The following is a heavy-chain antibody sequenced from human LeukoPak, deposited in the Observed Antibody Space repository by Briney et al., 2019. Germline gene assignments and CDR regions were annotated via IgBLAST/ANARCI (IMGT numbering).Heavy chain of an antibody. CDR3: ARRDYSGDNPVLDY. CDR2: VFHSGTT. Sequence: PSETLSLTCTVSGGSISGSRSYWGWLRQPPGKGLAWIGSVFHSGTTYYNPSHKSRITICVDTSKNQFSLKLSSVTAADTAVYYCARRDYSGDNPVLDYWGQGTLVTVSS. V-gene: IGHV4-39*01. CDR1: GGSISGSRSY. D-gene: IGHD2-21*01. J-gene: IGHJ4*02.